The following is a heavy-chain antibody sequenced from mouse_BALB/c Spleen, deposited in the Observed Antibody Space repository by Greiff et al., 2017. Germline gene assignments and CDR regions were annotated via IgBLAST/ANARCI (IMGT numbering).Heavy chain of an antibody. CDR2: ISRGSSTI. D-gene: IGHD2-4*01. CDR1: GFSFSGFG. Sequence: EVNVVESGAGLVQPGASRKLSCAASGFSFSGFGMHWVRQAPEKGLEWVGYISRGSSTIYYADTVKGRITISRDNPKNTLYLQMSSLRSEDTAMYYCARQDYDGYYYAMDYWGQGTSVTVSS. J-gene: IGHJ4*01. V-gene: IGHV5-17*02. CDR3: ARQDYDGYYYAMDY.